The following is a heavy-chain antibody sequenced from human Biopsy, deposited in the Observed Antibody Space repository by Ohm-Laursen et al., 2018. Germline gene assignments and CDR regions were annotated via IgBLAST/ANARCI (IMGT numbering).Heavy chain of an antibody. V-gene: IGHV4-4*07. CDR1: GGSISNYY. Sequence: GTLSLTCTVSGGSISNYYWSWIRQPAGKGLEWIGRIYSSGSTNYNPSLKSRVTISVDTSKNQFSLKLSSVTAADTAGYYCARGQALKSFDYWGQGTLVTVSS. J-gene: IGHJ4*02. CDR3: ARGQALKSFDY. CDR2: IYSSGST.